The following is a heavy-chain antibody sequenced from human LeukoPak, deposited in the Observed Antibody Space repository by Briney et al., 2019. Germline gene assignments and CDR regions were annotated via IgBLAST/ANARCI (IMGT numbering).Heavy chain of an antibody. J-gene: IGHJ5*02. D-gene: IGHD3-3*01. CDR2: IYYSGST. CDR1: GGSISSYY. Sequence: SETLSLTCTVSGGSISSYYWSWIRQPPGKGLEWIGYIYYSGSTNYNPSLKSRVTISVDTSKNQFSLKLSSVTAADTSVYYCARGRGGCNTYYDFWSGYNNWFDPWGQGTLVTVSS. V-gene: IGHV4-59*01. CDR3: ARGRGGCNTYYDFWSGYNNWFDP.